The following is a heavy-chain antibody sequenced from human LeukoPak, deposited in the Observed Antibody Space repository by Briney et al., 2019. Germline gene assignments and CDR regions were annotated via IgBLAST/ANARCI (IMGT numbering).Heavy chain of an antibody. D-gene: IGHD3-3*01. J-gene: IGHJ4*02. V-gene: IGHV3-43*01. Sequence: GGSLRLSCAASGFTFDDYTMHWVRQAPGKGLEWVSLISWDGGSTYYADSVKGRFTISRDNSKNSLYLQMNSLRTEDTALYYCARAGYDFWSGYFFDYWGQGTLVTVS. CDR3: ARAGYDFWSGYFFDY. CDR1: GFTFDDYT. CDR2: ISWDGGST.